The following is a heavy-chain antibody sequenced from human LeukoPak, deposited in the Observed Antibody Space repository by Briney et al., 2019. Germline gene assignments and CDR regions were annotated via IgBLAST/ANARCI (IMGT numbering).Heavy chain of an antibody. Sequence: GGSLRLSCAVSGFSVSSDYMSWVRQAPGKGLEWVSVIYSGGSTYYADSVKGRFTISRDNSKNTLYLQMNSLRAEDTAVYYCARHDWFDPWGQGTLVTVSS. CDR2: IYSGGST. J-gene: IGHJ5*02. CDR3: ARHDWFDP. CDR1: GFSVSSDY. V-gene: IGHV3-66*04.